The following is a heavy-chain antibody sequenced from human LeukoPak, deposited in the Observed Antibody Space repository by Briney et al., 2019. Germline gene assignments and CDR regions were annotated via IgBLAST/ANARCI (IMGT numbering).Heavy chain of an antibody. D-gene: IGHD5-12*01. Sequence: GGSLRLSCAASGFTSSSYAMSWVRQAPGKGLEWVSSISNSNSYIYYADSVKGRLTISRDNANKSLYLQMNSLRAEDTAVYYCATSGGHGWNYYFDNWGQGTLVTVSS. J-gene: IGHJ4*02. CDR3: ATSGGHGWNYYFDN. CDR1: GFTSSSYA. V-gene: IGHV3-21*03. CDR2: ISNSNSYI.